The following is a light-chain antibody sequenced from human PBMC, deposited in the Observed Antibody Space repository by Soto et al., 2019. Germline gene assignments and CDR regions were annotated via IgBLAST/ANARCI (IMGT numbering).Light chain of an antibody. CDR2: DVS. CDR1: SSDVGAYNW. V-gene: IGLV2-11*01. Sequence: QSALTQPRSVSGSPGQSVTISCAGTSSDVGAYNWVSWYQQHPGKVPKLMIYDVSRRPSEVPDRFSGSKSGNTASLTISGLQADDEADYYCCSYAGSYTLVFGEGTKVTVL. J-gene: IGLJ3*02. CDR3: CSYAGSYTLV.